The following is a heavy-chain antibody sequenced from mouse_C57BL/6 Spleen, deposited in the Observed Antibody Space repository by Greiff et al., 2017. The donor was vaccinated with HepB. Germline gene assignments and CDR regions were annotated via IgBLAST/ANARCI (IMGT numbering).Heavy chain of an antibody. CDR2: IDPSDSET. CDR3: ARYPYGNYAMDY. CDR1: GYTFTSYW. Sequence: QVQLQQPGAELVRPGPSVKLSCKASGYTFTSYWMHWVKQRPIQGLEWIGNIDPSDSETHYNQKFKDKATLTVDKSSSTAYMQLSSLTSEDSAVYYCARYPYGNYAMDYWGQGTSVTVSS. J-gene: IGHJ4*01. D-gene: IGHD2-1*01. V-gene: IGHV1-52*01.